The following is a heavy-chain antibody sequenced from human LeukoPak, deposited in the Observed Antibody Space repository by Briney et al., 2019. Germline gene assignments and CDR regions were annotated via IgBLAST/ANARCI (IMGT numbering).Heavy chain of an antibody. CDR3: ATGTNYYFDMDV. CDR1: GGTFTSYA. CDR2: IIPIFGTA. Sequence: ASVKVSCKASGGTFTSYAISWVRQAPGQGLEWMGGIIPIFGTANYAQKFQGRVTITPEESTSTAYKELSILRSEGTAVYYCATGTNYYFDMDVWGKGTTVTVSS. D-gene: IGHD1-14*01. J-gene: IGHJ6*03. V-gene: IGHV1-69*13.